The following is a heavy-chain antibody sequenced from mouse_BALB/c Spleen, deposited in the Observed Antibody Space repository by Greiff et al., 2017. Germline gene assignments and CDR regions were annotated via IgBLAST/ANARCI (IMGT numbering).Heavy chain of an antibody. Sequence: EVQLQQSGTVLARPGASVKMSCKASGYSFTSYWMHWVKQRPGQGLEWIGAIYPGNSDTSYNQKFKGKAKLPAVTSASTAYMELSSLTNEDSAVYYCTRDDYDRNAMDYWGQGTSVTVSS. D-gene: IGHD2-4*01. CDR3: TRDDYDRNAMDY. V-gene: IGHV1-5*01. J-gene: IGHJ4*01. CDR1: GYSFTSYW. CDR2: IYPGNSDT.